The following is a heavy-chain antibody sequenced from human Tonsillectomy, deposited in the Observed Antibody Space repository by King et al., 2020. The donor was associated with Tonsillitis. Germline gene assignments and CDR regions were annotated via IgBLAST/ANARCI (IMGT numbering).Heavy chain of an antibody. CDR1: GGSISSYY. Sequence: QLQESGPGLVKPSETLSLTCTVSGGSISSYYWSWIRQPPGKGLELIGYIYFSGSTNYNPSLKSRVTISIETSKNQFSLKLSSVTAADTALYYCASLHSSGWYNWFDPWGQGTLVTVSS. D-gene: IGHD6-19*01. J-gene: IGHJ5*02. CDR3: ASLHSSGWYNWFDP. CDR2: IYFSGST. V-gene: IGHV4-59*08.